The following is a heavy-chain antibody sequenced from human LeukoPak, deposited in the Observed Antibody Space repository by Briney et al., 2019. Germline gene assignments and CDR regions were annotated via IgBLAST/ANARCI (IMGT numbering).Heavy chain of an antibody. V-gene: IGHV3-15*01. J-gene: IGHJ5*02. Sequence: PGGSLRLSCAASGFTFSNAWMSWVRQAPGKGLEWVGRIKSKTDGGTTDYAAPVKGRFTISRDDSKNTLYLQMNSLKTEDTAVYYCTTNLLQSLTIFGVVIISRGGFDPWGQGTLVTVSS. CDR3: TTNLLQSLTIFGVVIISRGGFDP. CDR1: GFTFSNAW. D-gene: IGHD3-3*01. CDR2: IKSKTDGGTT.